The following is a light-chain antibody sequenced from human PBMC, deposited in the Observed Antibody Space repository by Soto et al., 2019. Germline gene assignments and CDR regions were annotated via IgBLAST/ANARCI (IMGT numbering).Light chain of an antibody. CDR1: QYVSEW. Sequence: DIQMTQYPSSVSASVGDRVTITCRASQYVSEWLAWYQQKPGKAPKPLIYATSNLRSGVPSRFSGSGSGTDFTLTISGLQTEDFATYYCQQTNSFPLTFGGGTKVEIK. V-gene: IGKV1-12*01. CDR2: ATS. CDR3: QQTNSFPLT. J-gene: IGKJ4*01.